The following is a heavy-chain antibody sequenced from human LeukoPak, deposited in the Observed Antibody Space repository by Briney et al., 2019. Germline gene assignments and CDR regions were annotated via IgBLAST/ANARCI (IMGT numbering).Heavy chain of an antibody. CDR3: AREVLWFGDAFPS. J-gene: IGHJ5*02. CDR2: ISSSSSTI. D-gene: IGHD3-10*01. Sequence: GGSLRLSCAASGFTFSSYSMNWVRQAPGKGLEWVSYISSSSSTIYYADSVKGRFTISRDNAKNSLYLQMNSLRAEDTAVYYCAREVLWFGDAFPSWGQGTLVTVSS. V-gene: IGHV3-48*01. CDR1: GFTFSSYS.